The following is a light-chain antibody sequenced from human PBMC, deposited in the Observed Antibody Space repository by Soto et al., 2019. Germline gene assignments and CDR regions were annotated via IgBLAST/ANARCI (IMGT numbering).Light chain of an antibody. CDR1: QSISSW. CDR3: QQYNSYSYT. J-gene: IGKJ2*01. V-gene: IGKV1-5*03. CDR2: KAS. Sequence: DIQMTQYPSTMYASVGDRVTITCRASQSISSWLAWYQQKPGKAPKLLIYKASSLESRVPSRFSGSGSGTEFTLTISSLQPDDFATYYCQQYNSYSYTFGQGTKLEIK.